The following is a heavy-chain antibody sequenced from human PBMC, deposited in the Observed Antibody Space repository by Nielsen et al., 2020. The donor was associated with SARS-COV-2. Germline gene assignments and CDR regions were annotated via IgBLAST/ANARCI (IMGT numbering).Heavy chain of an antibody. CDR2: IWYDGSNK. J-gene: IGHJ4*02. CDR1: GFTFSSYG. D-gene: IGHD4-17*01. V-gene: IGHV3-33*01. CDR3: ARDLYGDYGAPCDY. Sequence: GESLKISCAASGFTFSSYGMHWVRQAPGKGLEWVAVIWYDGSNKYYADSVKGRFTISRDNSKNTLYLQMNSLRAEDTAVYYCARDLYGDYGAPCDYWGQGTLVTVSS.